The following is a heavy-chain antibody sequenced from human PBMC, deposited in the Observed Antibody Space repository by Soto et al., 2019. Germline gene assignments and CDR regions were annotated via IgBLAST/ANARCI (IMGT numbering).Heavy chain of an antibody. CDR2: ISSSGSTI. J-gene: IGHJ4*02. Sequence: GGSLRLSCAASGFTFSPYEMSWVRQAPGKGLEWISYISSSGSTIHYADSVKGRFSISRDNAKKSLFLQMNSLRAEDTAVYYCVREAPCSNGVCQFDYWGRGTLVTVSP. D-gene: IGHD2-8*01. CDR3: VREAPCSNGVCQFDY. CDR1: GFTFSPYE. V-gene: IGHV3-48*03.